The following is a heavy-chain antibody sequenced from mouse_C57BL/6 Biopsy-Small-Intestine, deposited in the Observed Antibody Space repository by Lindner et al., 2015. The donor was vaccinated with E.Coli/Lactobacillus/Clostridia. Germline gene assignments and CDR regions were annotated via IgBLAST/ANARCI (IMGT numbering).Heavy chain of an antibody. D-gene: IGHD1-1*01. J-gene: IGHJ4*01. CDR2: IYPGDGDI. CDR3: ARFITTVVATDYYAMDY. CDR1: GYAFSSYW. Sequence: VQLQESGAELVKPGASVKISCKASGYAFSSYWMNWVKQRPGKGLEWIGQIYPGDGDINYNGKFKGKATLTADKSSSTAYMQLSSLTSEDSAVYFCARFITTVVATDYYAMDYWGQGTSVTVSS. V-gene: IGHV1-80*01.